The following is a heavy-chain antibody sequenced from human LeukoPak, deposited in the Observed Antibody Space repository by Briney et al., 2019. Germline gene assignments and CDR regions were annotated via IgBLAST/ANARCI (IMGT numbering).Heavy chain of an antibody. J-gene: IGHJ4*02. CDR1: GFTFDDYG. V-gene: IGHV3-20*04. D-gene: IGHD6-6*01. CDR2: INWNGGST. CDR3: AKDVSTEARRGFDS. Sequence: PGGSLRLSCAASGFTFDDYGMSWVRQAPGKGLEWVSGINWNGGSTGYADSVKGRFTISRDNAKNSLYLQMNSLRAEDTAVYFCAKDVSTEARRGFDSWGQGTLVTVSS.